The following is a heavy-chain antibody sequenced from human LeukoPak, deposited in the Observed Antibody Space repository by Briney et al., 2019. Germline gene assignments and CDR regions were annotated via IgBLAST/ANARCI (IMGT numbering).Heavy chain of an antibody. Sequence: SQTLSLTCAVSGGSISSGGYSWTWIRQPPGKGMEWISYIYYTGNTYFNPSLKSRVTISVDTSKNQFSLKLSSVTAADTAVYYCARVLAAAGNNWFDPWGQGTLVSVS. V-gene: IGHV4-30-4*07. CDR2: IYYTGNT. CDR1: GGSISSGGYS. CDR3: ARVLAAAGNNWFDP. D-gene: IGHD6-13*01. J-gene: IGHJ5*02.